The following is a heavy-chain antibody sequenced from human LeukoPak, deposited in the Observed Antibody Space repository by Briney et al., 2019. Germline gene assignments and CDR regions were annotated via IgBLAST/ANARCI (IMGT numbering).Heavy chain of an antibody. CDR2: IDPSDSYT. V-gene: IGHV5-10-1*01. CDR3: ARLPDLAVAPSDY. Sequence: GESLKISCKGSGYSFTNYWISWVRQIPGRGLEWMGRIDPSDSYTNYSPSFQGHVTISADKSISTAYLQWSSLKASDTAMYYCARLPDLAVAPSDYWGQGTLVTVSS. D-gene: IGHD6-19*01. CDR1: GYSFTNYW. J-gene: IGHJ4*02.